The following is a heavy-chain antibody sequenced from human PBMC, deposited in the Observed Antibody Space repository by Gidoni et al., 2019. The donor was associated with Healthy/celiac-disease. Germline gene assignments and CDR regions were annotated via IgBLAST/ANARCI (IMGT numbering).Heavy chain of an antibody. CDR1: GFSLSTSGMC. Sequence: QVTLRESGPALVKPTQTLTLTCTFSGFSLSTSGMCVSWIRQPPGKALEWRALIDWDDDKYYSTSLKTRLTISKDTSKNQVVLTMTNMDPVDTATYYCARTEGHYYYYGMDVWGQGTTVTVSS. CDR2: IDWDDDK. CDR3: ARTEGHYYYYGMDV. V-gene: IGHV2-70*01. J-gene: IGHJ6*02.